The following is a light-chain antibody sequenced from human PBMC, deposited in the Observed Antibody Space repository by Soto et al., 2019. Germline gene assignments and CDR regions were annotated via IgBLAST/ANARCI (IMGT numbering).Light chain of an antibody. J-gene: IGKJ4*01. Sequence: EIVVTQSPATLSLSAWERATPSCRASQSVSSYLAWFQQKPGQAPKLLIYDASNRATGIPARFSGSGSGTDFTLTISSLEPEDFAVDDSQQRSNWPRTFGGGTKVDIK. V-gene: IGKV3-11*01. CDR2: DAS. CDR1: QSVSSY. CDR3: QQRSNWPRT.